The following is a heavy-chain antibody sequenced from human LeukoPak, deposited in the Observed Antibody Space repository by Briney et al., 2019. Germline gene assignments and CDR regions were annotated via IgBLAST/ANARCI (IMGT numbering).Heavy chain of an antibody. Sequence: PSETLSLTCTVSGGSISSSSYYWGWIRQPPGKGLEWIGSIYYSGSTYYNPSLKSRATISVDTSKNQFSLKLSSVTAADTAVYYCARSRGITMVRGYLLPNYYYYYGMDVWGQGTTVTVSS. J-gene: IGHJ6*02. V-gene: IGHV4-39*01. D-gene: IGHD3-10*01. CDR3: ARSRGITMVRGYLLPNYYYYYGMDV. CDR2: IYYSGST. CDR1: GGSISSSSYY.